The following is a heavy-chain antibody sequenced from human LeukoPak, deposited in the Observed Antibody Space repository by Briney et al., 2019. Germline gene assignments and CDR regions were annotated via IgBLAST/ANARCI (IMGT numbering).Heavy chain of an antibody. J-gene: IGHJ4*02. V-gene: IGHV1-46*01. CDR3: ARGGTNNWDFDC. CDR2: INPSGTST. CDR1: GGTFSSYA. D-gene: IGHD1-1*01. Sequence: VASVKVSCKASGGTFSSYAISWVRQAPGQGLEWMGIINPSGTSTSYAQKFEGRVTMTRDTSTSTVYMDLRSLRSEDTAVYYCARGGTNNWDFDCWGQGTLVRVSS.